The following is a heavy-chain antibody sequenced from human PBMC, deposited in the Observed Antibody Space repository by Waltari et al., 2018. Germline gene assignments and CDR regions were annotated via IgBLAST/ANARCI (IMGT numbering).Heavy chain of an antibody. V-gene: IGHV3-48*01. D-gene: IGHD3-3*01. CDR3: ARASTPYDFWSGYDFDY. CDR1: GFTFSSYS. J-gene: IGHJ4*02. CDR2: ISSSSSTI. Sequence: EVQLVESGGGLVQPGGSLRLSCAASGFTFSSYSMNWVRQAPGKGLEWVSYISSSSSTITYADSVKGRFTISRDNAKNSLYLQMNSLRAEDTAVYYCARASTPYDFWSGYDFDYWGQGTLVTVSS.